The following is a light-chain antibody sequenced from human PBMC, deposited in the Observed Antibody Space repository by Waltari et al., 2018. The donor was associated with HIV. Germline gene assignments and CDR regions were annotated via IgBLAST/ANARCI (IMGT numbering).Light chain of an antibody. Sequence: EIVLTQSPGTLSLSPGERATLSCRASQSVSSTYLAWYQQKPGHSPRLLIYGASTRATGIPDRFSGGGSGTDFTLTVSRLEPEDFAVYYCQHYGTSPPWTFGQGTKVEIK. CDR3: QHYGTSPPWT. CDR2: GAS. J-gene: IGKJ1*01. CDR1: QSVSSTY. V-gene: IGKV3-20*01.